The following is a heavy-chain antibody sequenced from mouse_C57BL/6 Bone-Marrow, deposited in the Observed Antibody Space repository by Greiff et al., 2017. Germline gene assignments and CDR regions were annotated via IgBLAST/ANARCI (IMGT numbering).Heavy chain of an antibody. D-gene: IGHD2-3*01. CDR1: GYTFTSYW. J-gene: IGHJ3*01. CDR2: IDPSDSYT. Sequence: VKLQQPGAELVMPGASVKLSCKASGYTFTSYWMHWVKQRPGQGLEWIGEIDPSDSYTNYNQKFKGKSTLTVDKSSSTAYMQLSSLTSEDSAVYYCARDERNIYDSFAYWGQGTLVTVSA. V-gene: IGHV1-69*01. CDR3: ARDERNIYDSFAY.